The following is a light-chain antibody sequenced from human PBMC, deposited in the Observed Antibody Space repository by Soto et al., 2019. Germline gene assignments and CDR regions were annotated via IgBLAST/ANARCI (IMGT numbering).Light chain of an antibody. CDR2: AAS. J-gene: IGKJ1*01. V-gene: IGKV3-20*01. Sequence: DIGWAQSRGRLYLSAGAGATLSWRASQSVSSNYLGWYQQKPGQAPRLLIYAASSRATGIPDRFSVSGSGTDFTLTFSRLEPAESAVYYFQDYGSSPQTFGEGTKVDIK. CDR1: QSVSSNY. CDR3: QDYGSSPQT.